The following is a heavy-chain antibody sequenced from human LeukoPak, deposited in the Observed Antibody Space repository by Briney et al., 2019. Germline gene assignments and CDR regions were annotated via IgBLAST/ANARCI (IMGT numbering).Heavy chain of an antibody. J-gene: IGHJ5*02. V-gene: IGHV3-23*01. Sequence: GGSLRLSCAASGFTFSSYAMSWGRQAPGKGLEWVSAISGSGGSTYYADSVKGRFTISRDNSKNTLYLQMNSLRAEDTAVYYCAKDRNRDDFWSGFPAGWFDPWGQGTLVTVSS. CDR1: GFTFSSYA. CDR3: AKDRNRDDFWSGFPAGWFDP. CDR2: ISGSGGST. D-gene: IGHD3-3*01.